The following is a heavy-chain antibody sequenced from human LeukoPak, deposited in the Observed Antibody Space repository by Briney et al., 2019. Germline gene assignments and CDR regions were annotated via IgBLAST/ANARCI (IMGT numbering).Heavy chain of an antibody. J-gene: IGHJ4*02. D-gene: IGHD3-10*01. CDR3: ARDCLSYYRDY. V-gene: IGHV3-7*01. Sequence: GGSLRLSCAASGFTFSSYWMSWVRQAPGKGLEWVANIKQDGNEKYYVDSVKGRFTISRDNAKNSLYLQMNSLGAEDTAVYYCARDCLSYYRDYWGQGTLVTVSS. CDR2: IKQDGNEK. CDR1: GFTFSSYW.